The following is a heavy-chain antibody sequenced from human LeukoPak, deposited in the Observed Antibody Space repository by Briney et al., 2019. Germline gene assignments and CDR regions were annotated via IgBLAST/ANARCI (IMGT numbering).Heavy chain of an antibody. CDR3: ASGFGDYRGYIDY. D-gene: IGHD4-17*01. CDR1: GFTFSSYA. CDR2: ISYDGSNK. J-gene: IGHJ4*02. Sequence: GRSLRLSCAASGFTFSSYAMHWVRQAPGKGLEWVAVISYDGSNKYYADSVKGRFTISRDNSKNTLYLQMNNLRAEDTAVYYCASGFGDYRGYIDYWGQGTLVTVSS. V-gene: IGHV3-30-3*01.